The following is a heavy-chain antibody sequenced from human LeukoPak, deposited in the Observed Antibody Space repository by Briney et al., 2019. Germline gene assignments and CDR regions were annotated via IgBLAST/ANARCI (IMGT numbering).Heavy chain of an antibody. Sequence: GGSLRLSCAASGFTFSSYWMHWVRQAPGKGLVWVSRINSDGSSTSYADSVKGRFTISRDNAKNMLYLQMNSLRAEDTAVYYCAPHLSVVVPGAQYGMDVWGQGTTVTVSS. CDR2: INSDGSST. J-gene: IGHJ6*02. CDR3: APHLSVVVPGAQYGMDV. D-gene: IGHD2-2*01. CDR1: GFTFSSYW. V-gene: IGHV3-74*01.